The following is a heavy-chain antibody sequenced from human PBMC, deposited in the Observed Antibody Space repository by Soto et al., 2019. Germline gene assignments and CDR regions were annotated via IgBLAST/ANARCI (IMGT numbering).Heavy chain of an antibody. Sequence: GALRLSCAASGFNVSSSAMSWVRQAPGKGLEWVSAISGSGGSTYYADSVKGRFTISRDNSKNTLYLQMNSLRAEDTAVYYCAKDVIVVVTAPAYYGMDVWGQGTTVTVSS. D-gene: IGHD2-21*02. V-gene: IGHV3-23*01. CDR2: ISGSGGST. J-gene: IGHJ6*02. CDR1: GFNVSSSA. CDR3: AKDVIVVVTAPAYYGMDV.